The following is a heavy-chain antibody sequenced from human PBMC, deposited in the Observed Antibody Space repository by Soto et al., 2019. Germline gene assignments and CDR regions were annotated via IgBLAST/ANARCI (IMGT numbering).Heavy chain of an antibody. J-gene: IGHJ1*01. V-gene: IGHV3-9*01. CDR2: ISWNSGSI. CDR1: GFTFDDYA. Sequence: QPGGSLRLSCAASGFTFDDYAMHWVRQTPGKGLEWVSGISWNSGSIGYADSVKGRFTISRDNAKNSLYLQMNSLRAEDTAVYYCARWDATYSSGPTRALTPIGFQHWGQGTLVTVSS. CDR3: ARWDATYSSGPTRALTPIGFQH. D-gene: IGHD6-19*01.